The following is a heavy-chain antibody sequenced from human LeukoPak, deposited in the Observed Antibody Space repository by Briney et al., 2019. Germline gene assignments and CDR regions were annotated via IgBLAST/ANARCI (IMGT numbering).Heavy chain of an antibody. J-gene: IGHJ6*03. CDR2: IYYSGST. Sequence: SETLSLTCTVSGGSISSHYWSWIRQPPGKGLEWIGYIYYSGSTNYNPSLKSRVTISVDTSKNQFSLKLSSVTAADTAVYYCARGSSYSSSWARRYYYYMDVWGKGTTVTVSS. CDR1: GGSISSHY. CDR3: ARGSSYSSSWARRYYYYMDV. V-gene: IGHV4-59*11. D-gene: IGHD6-13*01.